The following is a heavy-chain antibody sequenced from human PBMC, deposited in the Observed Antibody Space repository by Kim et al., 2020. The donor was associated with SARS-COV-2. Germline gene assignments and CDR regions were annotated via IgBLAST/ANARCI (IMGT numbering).Heavy chain of an antibody. CDR1: GFTFSSYA. Sequence: GGSLRLSCAASGFTFSSYAMSWVRQAPGKGLEWVSAISGSGGSTYYADSVKGRFTISRDNSKNTLYLRMNSLRAEDTAVYYCAKDGVLRFSYYYYGMDVWGQGTAVTVSS. D-gene: IGHD3-3*01. CDR2: ISGSGGST. CDR3: AKDGVLRFSYYYYGMDV. V-gene: IGHV3-23*01. J-gene: IGHJ6*02.